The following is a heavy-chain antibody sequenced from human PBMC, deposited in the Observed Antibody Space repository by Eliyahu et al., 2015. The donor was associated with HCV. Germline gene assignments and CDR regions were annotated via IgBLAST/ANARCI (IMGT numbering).Heavy chain of an antibody. D-gene: IGHD3-10*01. Sequence: QVQLMESGGGLVKPGGSLRLSCAASGFTFSDYXRSWIRQAPGKGLGWVSYISSSGSTIYYADSVKGRFTISRDNAKNSLYLQMNSLRAEDTAVYYCARTRGFGEFPSTEVWFDPWGQGTLVTVSS. CDR3: ARTRGFGEFPSTEVWFDP. V-gene: IGHV3-11*01. J-gene: IGHJ5*02. CDR1: GFTFSDYX. CDR2: ISSSGSTI.